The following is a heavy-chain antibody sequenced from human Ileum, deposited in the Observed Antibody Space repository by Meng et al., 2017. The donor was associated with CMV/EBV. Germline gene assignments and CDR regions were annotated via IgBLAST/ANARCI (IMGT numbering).Heavy chain of an antibody. D-gene: IGHD6-19*01. V-gene: IGHV1-2*06. CDR1: GSTSTEYF. Sequence: SGSTSTEYFGHWVRQAPGQGLEWMGRVNPNTGGTNYAQKLHGRVPMTSDASISTAYMELSDLTSDDSAVYYCAREGLTIAVADYYFDYWGQGTLVTVSS. CDR2: VNPNTGGT. CDR3: AREGLTIAVADYYFDY. J-gene: IGHJ4*02.